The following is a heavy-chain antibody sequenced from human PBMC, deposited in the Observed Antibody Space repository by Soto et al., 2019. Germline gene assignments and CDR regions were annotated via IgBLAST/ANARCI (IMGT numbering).Heavy chain of an antibody. CDR2: INPNSGGT. J-gene: IGHJ4*02. V-gene: IGHV1-2*04. Sequence: QVQLVQSGAEVKKPGASVNVSCKASGYTFTGYYMHWVRQAPGQGLEWMGWINPNSGGTNYAQKFQGWGTMTRDTSISTAYMELSRLRTDDTAVHYCARAHCGGDCYSGVDYWGQGTLVTVSS. CDR1: GYTFTGYY. D-gene: IGHD2-21*02. CDR3: ARAHCGGDCYSGVDY.